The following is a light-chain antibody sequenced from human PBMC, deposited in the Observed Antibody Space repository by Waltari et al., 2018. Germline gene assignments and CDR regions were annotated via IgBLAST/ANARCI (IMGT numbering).Light chain of an antibody. V-gene: IGKV3-11*01. J-gene: IGKJ5*01. CDR3: QQRTNLIT. CDR2: DAS. CDR1: QSVSRY. Sequence: IVLTQSPATLSLSPGERATLSCRASQSVSRYLAWYQQKPGKAPRLLINDASNRATGIPDRFSGSGSGTDFTLTISSLEPEDFAVYYCQQRTNLITFGQGTRLEIK.